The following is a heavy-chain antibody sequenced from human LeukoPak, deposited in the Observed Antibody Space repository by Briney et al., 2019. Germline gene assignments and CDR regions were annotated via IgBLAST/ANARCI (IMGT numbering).Heavy chain of an antibody. Sequence: PSETLSLTCTVSGYSISSDYYWGWIRQPPGEGLEWIGNIYHSGSTYYNPSLKSRVTISVDTSKNQFSLKLSSVTAADTAVYYCARVITMVRGVTNWFDPWGQGTLVTVSS. CDR3: ARVITMVRGVTNWFDP. D-gene: IGHD3-10*01. V-gene: IGHV4-38-2*02. CDR1: GYSISSDYY. J-gene: IGHJ5*02. CDR2: IYHSGST.